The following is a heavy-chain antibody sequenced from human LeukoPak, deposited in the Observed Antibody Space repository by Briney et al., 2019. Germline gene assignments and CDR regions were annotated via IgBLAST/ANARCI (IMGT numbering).Heavy chain of an antibody. V-gene: IGHV3-7*01. CDR2: IKQDGSEK. D-gene: IGHD1-26*01. CDR1: GFTFSSYW. Sequence: GGSLRLSCAASGFTFSSYWMSWVRQAPGKGLEWVANIKQDGSEKYYVDSVKGRFTISRDNAKNSLYLQMNSLRAEDTAVYYCARDGLGGGSYFAGYYYYGIDVWGQGTTVTVSS. CDR3: ARDGLGGGSYFAGYYYYGIDV. J-gene: IGHJ6*02.